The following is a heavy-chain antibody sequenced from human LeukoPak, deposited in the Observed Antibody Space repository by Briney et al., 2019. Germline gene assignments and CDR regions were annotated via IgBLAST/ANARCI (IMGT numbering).Heavy chain of an antibody. V-gene: IGHV3-21*01. CDR3: ARSFRTMIVVVGPEGTFDY. D-gene: IGHD3-22*01. CDR1: GFTFSSYS. J-gene: IGHJ4*02. CDR2: ISRSSSYK. Sequence: PGGSLRLSCAASGFTFSSYSMNWVRQAPGKGLEWVSSISRSSSYKYYADSVKGRFTISRDNAKNSLYLQMNSLRDEDTAVYYCARSFRTMIVVVGPEGTFDYWGQGTLVTVSS.